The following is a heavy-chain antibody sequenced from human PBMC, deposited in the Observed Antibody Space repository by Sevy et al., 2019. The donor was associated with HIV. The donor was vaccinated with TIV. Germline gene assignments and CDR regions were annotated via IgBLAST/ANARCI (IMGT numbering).Heavy chain of an antibody. CDR2: IIPIFGTA. V-gene: IGHV1-69*13. Sequence: ASVKVSCKASGGTFSSYAISWVRQAPGQGLEWMGGIIPIFGTANYAQKFQGRVTITADESTSTAYMELSSPRAEDTAVYYCARVGGGYCSGGSCYSGYYYYGMDVWGQGTTVTVSS. J-gene: IGHJ6*02. D-gene: IGHD2-15*01. CDR3: ARVGGGYCSGGSCYSGYYYYGMDV. CDR1: GGTFSSYA.